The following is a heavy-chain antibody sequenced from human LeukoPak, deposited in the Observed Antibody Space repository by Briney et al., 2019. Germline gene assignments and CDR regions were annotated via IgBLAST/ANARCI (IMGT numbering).Heavy chain of an antibody. J-gene: IGHJ4*02. Sequence: GGSLRLSCAASGFTFSSYAMSWVRQAPGKGLEWVSAISGSGGSTYYADSVKGRFTISRDQPKNTLYLQMNSLRAEDTAIYYCAKMDRWWPPSYFDSWGQGALVTVSS. CDR1: GFTFSSYA. D-gene: IGHD2-15*01. CDR3: AKMDRWWPPSYFDS. CDR2: ISGSGGST. V-gene: IGHV3-23*01.